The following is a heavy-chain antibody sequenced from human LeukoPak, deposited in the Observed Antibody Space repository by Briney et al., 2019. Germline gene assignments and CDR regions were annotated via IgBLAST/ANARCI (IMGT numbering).Heavy chain of an antibody. J-gene: IGHJ3*02. D-gene: IGHD3-22*01. V-gene: IGHV3-11*04. CDR1: GFTFSDYY. CDR3: ARSDDSSGYYYRSVVSGAFDI. CDR2: ISSSGYTI. Sequence: GGSLRLSRAASGFTFSDYYMSWIRQAPGKGLEWVSYISSSGYTIYYADSVKGRFTISRDNAKNSLYLQMNSLRDEDTSVYYCARSDDSSGYYYRSVVSGAFDIWGQGTMVTVSS.